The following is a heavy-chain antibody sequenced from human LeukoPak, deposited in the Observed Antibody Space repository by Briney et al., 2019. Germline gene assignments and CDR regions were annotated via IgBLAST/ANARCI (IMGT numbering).Heavy chain of an antibody. CDR1: GGSINSNNYY. Sequence: SETLSLTCTVSGGSINSNNYYWGWIRQPPGEGLEWIGSFVFSGITYYNPSLKSRVTISLDTSNNQFSLKLTSVTAADTAVYFCASHHPTSLACIGWFDPWGQGTLVTVSS. CDR2: FVFSGIT. V-gene: IGHV4-39*01. D-gene: IGHD6-19*01. J-gene: IGHJ5*02. CDR3: ASHHPTSLACIGWFDP.